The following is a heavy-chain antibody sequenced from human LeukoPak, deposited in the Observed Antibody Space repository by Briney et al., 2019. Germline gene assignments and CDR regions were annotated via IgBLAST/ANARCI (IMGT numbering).Heavy chain of an antibody. CDR2: IYSGGST. D-gene: IGHD7-27*01. V-gene: IGHV3-66*01. CDR1: GFTVSSNY. Sequence: GGFLRLSCAASGFTVSSNYMSWVRQAPGKGLEWVSVIYSGGSTYYADSVKGRFTISRDNSKNTLYLQMNSLRAEDTAVYYCARVSGDHAFDIWGQGTMVTVSS. CDR3: ARVSGDHAFDI. J-gene: IGHJ3*02.